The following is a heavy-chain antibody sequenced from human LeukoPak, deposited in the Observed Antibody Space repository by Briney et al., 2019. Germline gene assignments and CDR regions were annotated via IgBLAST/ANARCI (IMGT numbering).Heavy chain of an antibody. CDR2: IYYSGST. J-gene: IGHJ6*02. D-gene: IGHD5-18*01. CDR1: GGSISSSSYY. V-gene: IGHV4-39*01. CDR3: ARAPRIQLWLSRLYGMDV. Sequence: SETLSLTCTVSGGSISSSSYYWGWIRQPPGKGLEWIGSIYYSGSTYYNPSLKSRVTISVDTSKNQFSLKLSSVTAADTAVYYCARAPRIQLWLSRLYGMDVWGQGTTVTVSS.